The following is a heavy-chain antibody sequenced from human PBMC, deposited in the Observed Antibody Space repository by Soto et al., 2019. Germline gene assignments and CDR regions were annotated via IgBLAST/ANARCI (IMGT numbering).Heavy chain of an antibody. CDR1: GFTFSSYA. D-gene: IGHD5-12*01. J-gene: IGHJ4*02. Sequence: PGGSLRLSCAASGFTFSSYAMSWVRQAPGKGLEWVSAISGSGGSTYYADSVKGRLTISRDNSKNTLYLQMNSLRAEDTAVYYCARDRSDIVATFDYWGQGTLVTVSS. V-gene: IGHV3-23*01. CDR2: ISGSGGST. CDR3: ARDRSDIVATFDY.